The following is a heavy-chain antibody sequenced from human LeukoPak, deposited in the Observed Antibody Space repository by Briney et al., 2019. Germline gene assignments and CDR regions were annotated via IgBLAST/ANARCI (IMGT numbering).Heavy chain of an antibody. D-gene: IGHD6-13*01. J-gene: IGHJ6*02. CDR1: GYTFTSYG. CDR3: ARDWAAAGGYYYYGMDV. V-gene: IGHV1-18*01. CDR2: ISAYNGNT. Sequence: ASVKVSCKASGYTFTSYGISWVRQAPGQGLEWMGWISAYNGNTNYAQKLQGRVTMTIDTSTSTAYMELRSLRSDDTAVYYCARDWAAAGGYYYYGMDVWGQGTTVTVSS.